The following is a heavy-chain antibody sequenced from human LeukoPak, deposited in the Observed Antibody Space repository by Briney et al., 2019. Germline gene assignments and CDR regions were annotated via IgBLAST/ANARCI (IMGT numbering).Heavy chain of an antibody. CDR1: GFIFDDYA. CDR3: ARDTPYGMDV. Sequence: GGSLRLSCAASGFIFDDYAMHWVRQAPGKGLEWVSGISWNSGSIGYADSVKGRFTISRDNSKNTLYLQMNSLRAEDTAVYYCARDTPYGMDVWGQGTTVTVSS. J-gene: IGHJ6*02. V-gene: IGHV3-9*01. CDR2: ISWNSGSI.